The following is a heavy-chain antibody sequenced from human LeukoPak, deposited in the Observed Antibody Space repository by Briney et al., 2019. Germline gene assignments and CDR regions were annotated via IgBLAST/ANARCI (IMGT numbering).Heavy chain of an antibody. CDR2: ISGSGGNT. CDR1: GFTFSSYA. Sequence: GGSLRLSCAASGFTFSSYAMSCVRQAPGKGLEWVSAISGSGGNTYYADSVKGRFTISRDNSKNTLYLQMNSLRAEDTAVYYCATGFQWRVPFYWGQGTLVTVSS. V-gene: IGHV3-23*01. J-gene: IGHJ4*02. CDR3: ATGFQWRVPFY. D-gene: IGHD6-19*01.